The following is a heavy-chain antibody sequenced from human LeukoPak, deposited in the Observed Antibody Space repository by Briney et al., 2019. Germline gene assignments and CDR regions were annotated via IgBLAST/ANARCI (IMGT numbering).Heavy chain of an antibody. CDR2: IRSKANDYAT. J-gene: IGHJ6*03. Sequence: PGGSLRLSCAASGISFDGSPIHWVRQASGKGLEWVGRIRSKANDYATGYGASVKGRFIISRDDSKNMSYLEMNSLTTEDTAVYFCQDYYYYYMDVWGKGTTVTVSS. V-gene: IGHV3-73*01. CDR3: QDYYYYYMDV. CDR1: GISFDGSP.